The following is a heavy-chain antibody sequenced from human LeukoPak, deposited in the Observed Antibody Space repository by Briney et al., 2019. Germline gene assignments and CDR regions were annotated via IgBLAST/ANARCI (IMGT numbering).Heavy chain of an antibody. V-gene: IGHV4-61*02. J-gene: IGHJ3*02. CDR3: ARDGGVATKDI. D-gene: IGHD5-12*01. CDR1: GGSISSGSYY. CDR2: IYTSGST. Sequence: PSQTLSLTCTDSGGSISSGSYYWSWIRQPAGKGLEWIGRIYTSGSTNYNPSLKSRVTIAVDTSKSQFSLKLSSVTAADTAVYYCARDGGVATKDIWGQGTMVTVSS.